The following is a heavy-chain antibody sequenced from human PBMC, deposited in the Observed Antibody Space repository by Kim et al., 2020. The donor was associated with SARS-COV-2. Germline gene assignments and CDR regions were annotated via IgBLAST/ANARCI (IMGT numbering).Heavy chain of an antibody. V-gene: IGHV5-51*01. CDR1: GYSFSSYW. CDR2: IYPDDSDT. Sequence: GESLKISCKASGYSFSSYWIGWVRQMPGKGLEWMGIIYPDDSDTRYSPSFQGQVTIAADKSVSTAYLQWSSLKASDTAIYYCARHLTGNNRWSDYWGQGTLVTVSS. J-gene: IGHJ4*02. CDR3: ARHLTGNNRWSDY. D-gene: IGHD7-27*01.